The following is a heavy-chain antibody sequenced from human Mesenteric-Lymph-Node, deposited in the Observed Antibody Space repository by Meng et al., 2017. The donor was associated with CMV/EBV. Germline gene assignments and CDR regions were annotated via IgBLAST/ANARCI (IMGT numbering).Heavy chain of an antibody. D-gene: IGHD3-16*01. CDR2: IKSKTDGGTT. V-gene: IGHV3-15*01. Sequence: GESLKISCAASGFTFSSYWMSWVRQAPGKGLEWVGRIKSKTDGGTTDYAAPVKGRFTISRDDSKTTLYLLMNSLKTEDTAVYYCTTDSPVLGTQYYYSYYGVDVWGQGTTVTVSS. CDR1: GFTFSSYW. CDR3: TTDSPVLGTQYYYSYYGVDV. J-gene: IGHJ6*02.